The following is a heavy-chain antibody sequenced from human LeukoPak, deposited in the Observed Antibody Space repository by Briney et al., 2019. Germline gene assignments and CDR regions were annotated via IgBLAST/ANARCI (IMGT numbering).Heavy chain of an antibody. CDR2: IKQDGSEQ. V-gene: IGHV3-7*01. CDR3: AKVLRREKKAARPDAFDI. J-gene: IGHJ3*02. Sequence: PGGSLRLSCAASGFTFSHYYMSWVRQAPGKGLEWVANIKQDGSEQFYLDSVKGRFTISRDNSKNTLYLQMNSLRAEDTAVYYCAKVLRREKKAARPDAFDIWGQGTMVTVSS. D-gene: IGHD6-6*01. CDR1: GFTFSHYY.